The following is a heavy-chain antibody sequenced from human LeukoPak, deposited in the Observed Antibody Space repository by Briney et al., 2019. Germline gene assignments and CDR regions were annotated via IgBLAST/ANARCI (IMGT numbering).Heavy chain of an antibody. J-gene: IGHJ6*03. CDR3: ARDRAIFGVVGYMDV. CDR2: INWNGGST. V-gene: IGHV3-20*04. D-gene: IGHD3-3*01. Sequence: PGGSLRLSCAVSGFTFDDYGMSWVRQALGKGLEWVSGINWNGGSTGYADSVKGRFTISRDNAKNSLYLQMNSLRAEDTALYYCARDRAIFGVVGYMDVWGKGTTVTVSS. CDR1: GFTFDDYG.